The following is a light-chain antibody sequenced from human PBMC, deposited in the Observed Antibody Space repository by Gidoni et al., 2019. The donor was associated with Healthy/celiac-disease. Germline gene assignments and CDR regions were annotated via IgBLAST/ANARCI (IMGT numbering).Light chain of an antibody. Sequence: QSVLTQPPSVSGAPGPSVTLSCTGSSSNIGAGYDVHWYQQLPGTAPKLLIYGNSNRPSGVPDRFSGSKSGTSASLAITGLQAEDEADYYCQSYDSSLSGYVFGTGTKVTVL. CDR2: GNS. CDR1: SSNIGAGYD. V-gene: IGLV1-40*01. CDR3: QSYDSSLSGYV. J-gene: IGLJ1*01.